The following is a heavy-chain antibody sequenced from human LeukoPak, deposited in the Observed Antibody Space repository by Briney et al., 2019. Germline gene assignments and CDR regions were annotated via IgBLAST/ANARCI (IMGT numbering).Heavy chain of an antibody. CDR1: EITFINYA. CDR3: VKRREVNRGHFDR. D-gene: IGHD1-26*01. J-gene: IGHJ4*02. CDR2: ITGSGDYT. Sequence: PGGSLRLSCAASEITFINYAMAWVRQAPGKGLEWVSAITGSGDYTNYADSVKGRFSISRDNFRNTLYLQMNSLRAEDTAIYYCVKRREVNRGHFDRWGQGTLVTVSS. V-gene: IGHV3-23*01.